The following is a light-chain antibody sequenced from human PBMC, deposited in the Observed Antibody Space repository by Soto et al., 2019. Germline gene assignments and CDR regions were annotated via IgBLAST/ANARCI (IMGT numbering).Light chain of an antibody. CDR2: EVS. J-gene: IGLJ1*01. CDR3: SSYTSSSTLV. CDR1: SSDVGGYYY. Sequence: QSALTQPASVSGSPGQSITISCSGTSSDVGGYYYVSWYQQHLGKAPKLMIYEVSNRPSGVSNRFSGSKSGNTASLTISGLQAEDEADYYCSSYTSSSTLVFGTGTKLTVL. V-gene: IGLV2-14*01.